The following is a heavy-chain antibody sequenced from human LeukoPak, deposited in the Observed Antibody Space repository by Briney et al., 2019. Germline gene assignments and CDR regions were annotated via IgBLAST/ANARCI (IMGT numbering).Heavy chain of an antibody. CDR3: AREAVVPAAIVGPFDY. Sequence: SVKVSCKASGGTFSSYTISWVRQAPGQGLEWMGRIIPILGIANYAQKFQGRVTITANKSTSTAYMELSSLRSEDTAVYYCAREAVVPAAIVGPFDYWGQGTLSPSPQ. CDR1: GGTFSSYT. J-gene: IGHJ4*02. CDR2: IIPILGIA. V-gene: IGHV1-69*04. D-gene: IGHD2-2*01.